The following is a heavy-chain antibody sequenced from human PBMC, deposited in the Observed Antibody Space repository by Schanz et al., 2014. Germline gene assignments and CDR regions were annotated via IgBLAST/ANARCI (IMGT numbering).Heavy chain of an antibody. J-gene: IGHJ4*02. Sequence: VQLVESGGGVVQPGGSLRLSCAASGFIFSSNHMSWVRQAPGKGLEWVSVIYSGIGAYYADSVKGRFTISRDNSKNTLYLQMNTLRAEDTAVYYCARDRGYCSGGSCLTFDYWGQGTLVTVSS. CDR1: GFIFSSNH. D-gene: IGHD2-15*01. CDR2: IYSGIGA. V-gene: IGHV3-66*02. CDR3: ARDRGYCSGGSCLTFDY.